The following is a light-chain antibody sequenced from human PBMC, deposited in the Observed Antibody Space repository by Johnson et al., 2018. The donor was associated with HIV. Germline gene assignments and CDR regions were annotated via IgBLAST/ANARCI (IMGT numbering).Light chain of an antibody. V-gene: IGLV1-51*01. CDR1: SSNIGDNY. Sequence: QLVLTQPPSVSAAPGHNVSISCSGSSSNIGDNYISWYQQLPGAAPKLLIYENNKRPSGIPDRFSGSKSGTSATLGIAGLPPADEADYYCGTWNNSLSANYVFGTGTRVTVL. CDR2: ENN. J-gene: IGLJ1*01. CDR3: GTWNNSLSANYV.